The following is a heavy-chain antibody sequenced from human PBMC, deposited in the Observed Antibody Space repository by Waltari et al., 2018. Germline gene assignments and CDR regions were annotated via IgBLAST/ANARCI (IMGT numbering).Heavy chain of an antibody. Sequence: EVQLVESGGGLVQPGGSLRLSCAASGFTFSSYSMNWVRQAPGKGLEWVSYISSSSSTIYYADSMKGRFTISRDNAKNSLYLQMNSLRAEDTAVYYCARGVYDAFDIWGQGTMVTVSS. CDR1: GFTFSSYS. CDR3: ARGVYDAFDI. CDR2: ISSSSSTI. V-gene: IGHV3-48*04. D-gene: IGHD1-20*01. J-gene: IGHJ3*02.